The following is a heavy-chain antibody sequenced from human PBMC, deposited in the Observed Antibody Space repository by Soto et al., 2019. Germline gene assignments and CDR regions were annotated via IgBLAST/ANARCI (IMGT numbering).Heavy chain of an antibody. J-gene: IGHJ4*02. D-gene: IGHD6-13*01. CDR1: GGSITSSNW. Sequence: QVQLQESGPGLVKPSGTLSLTCAVSGGSITSSNWWSWVRQPPGKGLEWIGEIYHSGSTNYDPSLKRRVTISVDKSKNQFSLKLSSVTAADAAVYYCARCVAAAGPIDYWGQGTLVTVSS. CDR3: ARCVAAAGPIDY. V-gene: IGHV4-4*02. CDR2: IYHSGST.